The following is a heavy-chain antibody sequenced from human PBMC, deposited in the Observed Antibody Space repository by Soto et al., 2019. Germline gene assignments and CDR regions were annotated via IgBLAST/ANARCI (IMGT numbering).Heavy chain of an antibody. V-gene: IGHV3-74*01. CDR1: GFTFSNYW. CDR2: IKSDGSSA. J-gene: IGHJ5*02. CDR3: ARFRVDGDYVP. Sequence: EVQLVESGGGLVQPGGSLRLSCAVSGFTFSNYWMHWVRQAPGKGLVWVSRIKSDGSSASSADSVKGRFTISRDNAKNTLYLQMNNLRADDTAVYYCARFRVDGDYVPSRQGTLVTVSS. D-gene: IGHD4-17*01.